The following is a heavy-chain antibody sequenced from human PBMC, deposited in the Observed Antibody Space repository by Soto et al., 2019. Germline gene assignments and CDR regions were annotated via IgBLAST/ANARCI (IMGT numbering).Heavy chain of an antibody. CDR3: ARWGQQLVQIAGSWYFDL. J-gene: IGHJ2*01. V-gene: IGHV1-2*02. CDR2: INPNSGGT. Sequence: QVQLVQSGAEVKKPGASVKVSCKASGYTFTGYYMHWVRQAPGQGLEWMGWINPNSGGTNYAQKFQGRVTMTRDTSISTAYMELSRLRSDDTAVYYCARWGQQLVQIAGSWYFDLWGRGTLVTVSS. D-gene: IGHD6-13*01. CDR1: GYTFTGYY.